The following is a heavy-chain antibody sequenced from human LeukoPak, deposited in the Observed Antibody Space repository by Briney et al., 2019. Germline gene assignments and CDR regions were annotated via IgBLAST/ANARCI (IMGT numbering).Heavy chain of an antibody. CDR2: ISGSGGST. Sequence: PGGSLRLSCAASGFTFSSYAMSWVRQAPGKGLEWVSAISGSGGSTYYADSVKGRFTISRDNSKNTLYLQMNSLRAEDTAVYYCATDIGYSSSEIKDYWGQGTLVTVSS. V-gene: IGHV3-23*01. CDR1: GFTFSSYA. CDR3: ATDIGYSSSEIKDY. J-gene: IGHJ4*02. D-gene: IGHD6-13*01.